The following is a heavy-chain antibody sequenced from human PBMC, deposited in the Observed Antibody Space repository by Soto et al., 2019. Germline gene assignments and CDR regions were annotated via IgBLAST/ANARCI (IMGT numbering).Heavy chain of an antibody. D-gene: IGHD3-10*01. Sequence: EVQLVESGGGLVQPGGSLRLSCAASEFTFSGRAVHWLRQAPGKGLVWVSGIDKVGTDSTYADSVKGRFTSSRDNAKNTVYLQMNSLRVEDTAVYYCARGWFGPDVWGKGTTVTVSS. CDR2: IDKVGTDS. J-gene: IGHJ6*03. V-gene: IGHV3-74*01. CDR3: ARGWFGPDV. CDR1: EFTFSGRA.